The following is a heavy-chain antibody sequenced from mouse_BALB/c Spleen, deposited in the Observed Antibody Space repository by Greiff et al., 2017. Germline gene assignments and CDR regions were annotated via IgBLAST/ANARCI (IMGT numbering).Heavy chain of an antibody. V-gene: IGHV1-12*01. CDR3: AMDTTVVATGYYAIDY. D-gene: IGHD1-1*01. J-gene: IGHJ4*01. CDR2: IYPGNGDT. CDR1: GYTFTSYN. Sequence: QVQLQQPGAELVKPGASVKMSCKASGYTFTSYNMHWVKQTPGQGLEWIGAIYPGNGDTSYNQKFKGKATLTADKSSSTAYMQLSSLTSEDSAVYYCAMDTTVVATGYYAIDYWGQGTSVTVSS.